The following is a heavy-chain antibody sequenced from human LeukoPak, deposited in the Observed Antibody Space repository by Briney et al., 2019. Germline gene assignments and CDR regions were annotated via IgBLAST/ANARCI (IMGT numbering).Heavy chain of an antibody. Sequence: ASVKVSRKVSGYTLTELSMHWVRQAPGKGLEWMGGFDPEDGETIYAQKFQGRVTMTEDTSTDTAYMELSSLRSEDTAVYYCATDSGGNSDGSLKLNWGQGTLVTVSS. J-gene: IGHJ4*02. V-gene: IGHV1-24*01. CDR2: FDPEDGET. CDR1: GYTLTELS. D-gene: IGHD3-10*01. CDR3: ATDSGGNSDGSLKLN.